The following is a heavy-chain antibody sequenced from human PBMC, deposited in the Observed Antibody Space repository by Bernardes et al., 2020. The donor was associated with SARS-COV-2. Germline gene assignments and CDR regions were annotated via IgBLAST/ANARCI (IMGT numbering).Heavy chain of an antibody. CDR2: IYFSGSA. CDR3: ASAPYGDHPYFDF. D-gene: IGHD4-17*01. V-gene: IGHV4-39*01. J-gene: IGHJ4*02. CDR1: GASISRANSY. Sequence: SETLSLTCTVSGASISRANSYWAWVRQTPGKGLEWIGGIYFSGSAYSNPSLKTRVTISLDTSKNLFSLNLSSVSAADTALYSCASAPYGDHPYFDFWGQGIQVTYSS.